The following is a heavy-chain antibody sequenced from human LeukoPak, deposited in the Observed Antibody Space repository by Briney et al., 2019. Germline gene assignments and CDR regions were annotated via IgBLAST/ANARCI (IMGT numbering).Heavy chain of an antibody. CDR3: TTDQFAVFDAFDI. D-gene: IGHD3-16*01. J-gene: IGHJ3*02. CDR2: IWSDASNQ. Sequence: GGSLRLSCAASGFSFSTYAMHWVRQAPGKGLDWVAMIWSDASNQYYADSVKGRFTISRENSKNTLYLQLNSLKTEDTAVYYCTTDQFAVFDAFDIWGQGTMVTVSS. CDR1: GFSFSTYA. V-gene: IGHV3-33*01.